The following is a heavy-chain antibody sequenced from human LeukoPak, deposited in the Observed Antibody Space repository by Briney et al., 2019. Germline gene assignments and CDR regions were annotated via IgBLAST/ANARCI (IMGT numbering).Heavy chain of an antibody. CDR1: GFTFSSYW. Sequence: PGGSLRLSCAASGFTFSSYWMHWVRQAPAKGLVWVSRINSDGSSTSHADSVKGRFTISRDNAKNTLYLQMNSLRAEDTAVYYCAREGGYCSSTSCWKWFDPWGQGTLVTVSS. D-gene: IGHD2-2*01. CDR2: INSDGSST. V-gene: IGHV3-74*01. J-gene: IGHJ5*02. CDR3: AREGGYCSSTSCWKWFDP.